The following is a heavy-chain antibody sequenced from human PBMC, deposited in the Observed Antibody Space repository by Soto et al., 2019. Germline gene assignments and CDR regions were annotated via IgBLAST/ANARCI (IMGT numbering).Heavy chain of an antibody. D-gene: IGHD7-27*01. V-gene: IGHV3-48*03. J-gene: IGHJ6*02. Sequence: SLRLSCAASGFTFSSYEMNWVRQAPGKGLEWVSYISSSGSTIYYADSVKGRFTISRDNAKNSLYLQMNSLRAEDTAVYYCARGKVGNYYGMDVWGQGTTVTVSS. CDR2: ISSSGSTI. CDR3: ARGKVGNYYGMDV. CDR1: GFTFSSYE.